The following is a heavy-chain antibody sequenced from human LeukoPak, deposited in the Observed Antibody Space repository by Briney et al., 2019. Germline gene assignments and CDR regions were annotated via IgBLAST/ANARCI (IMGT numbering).Heavy chain of an antibody. J-gene: IGHJ5*02. D-gene: IGHD3-10*01. Sequence: ASETPSLTCTVSGGSISSYYWSWIRQPPGKGLEWIGYIYYSGSTNYKPSLKSRVTISVDTSKNQFSLKLSSVTAADTAVYYCARGGYYGSGNDFRFDPWGQGTLVTVSS. CDR1: GGSISSYY. CDR3: ARGGYYGSGNDFRFDP. CDR2: IYYSGST. V-gene: IGHV4-59*01.